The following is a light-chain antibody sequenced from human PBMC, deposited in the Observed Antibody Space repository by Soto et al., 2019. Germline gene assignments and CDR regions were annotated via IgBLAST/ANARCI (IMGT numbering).Light chain of an antibody. J-gene: IGKJ2*01. CDR2: GAS. V-gene: IGKV3-20*01. CDR1: ESISRDY. CDR3: QQYGGVPYT. Sequence: EIVMTPSPATLSVSPGEGATLSCRASESISRDYLAWYQQRLGQAPRLLIYGASSGATGIPDRFSGSGSGTDFTLTISRLEPEDFAIYYCQQYGGVPYTFGQGTKVDIK.